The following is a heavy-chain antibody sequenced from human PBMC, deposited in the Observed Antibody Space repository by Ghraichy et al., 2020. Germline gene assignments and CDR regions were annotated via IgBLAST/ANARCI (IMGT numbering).Heavy chain of an antibody. CDR1: GYSISSGYY. Sequence: GSLSLTCTVSGYSISSGYYWGWIRQPPGKGLEWIGSIYHSGSTYYNPSLKSRVTISVDTSKNQFSLKLSSVTAADTAVYYCARGIRITMIVGEDAFDIWGQGTMVTVSS. J-gene: IGHJ3*02. V-gene: IGHV4-38-2*02. CDR2: IYHSGST. D-gene: IGHD3-22*01. CDR3: ARGIRITMIVGEDAFDI.